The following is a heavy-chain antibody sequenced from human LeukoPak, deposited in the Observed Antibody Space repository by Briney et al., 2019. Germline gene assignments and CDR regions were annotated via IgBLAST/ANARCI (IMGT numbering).Heavy chain of an antibody. J-gene: IGHJ4*02. D-gene: IGHD3-16*02. V-gene: IGHV1-69*13. CDR1: GGTFSSYA. CDR2: IIPIFGTA. Sequence: ASVKVSCKASGGTFSSYAISWVRRAPGQGLEWMGGIIPIFGTANYAQKFQGRVTITADESTSTAYMELSSLRSEDTAVYYCASGPKGELSPNVYYFDYWGQGTLVTVSS. CDR3: ASGPKGELSPNVYYFDY.